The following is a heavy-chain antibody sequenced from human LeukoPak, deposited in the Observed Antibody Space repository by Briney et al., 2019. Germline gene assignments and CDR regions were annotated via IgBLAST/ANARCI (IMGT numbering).Heavy chain of an antibody. CDR1: GGSISSGGYS. J-gene: IGHJ4*02. D-gene: IGHD6-13*01. CDR3: ARGVYSSSWYDY. V-gene: IGHV4-30-2*01. CDR2: IYHSGST. Sequence: SQTLSFTCAVSGGSISSGGYSWSWIRQPPGKGLEWIGYIYHSGSTYYNPSLKSRVTISVDRSKNQFSLKLSSVTAADTAVYYCARGVYSSSWYDYWGQGTLVTVSS.